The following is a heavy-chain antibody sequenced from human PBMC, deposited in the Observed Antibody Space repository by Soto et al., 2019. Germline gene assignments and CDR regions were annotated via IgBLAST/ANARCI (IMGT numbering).Heavy chain of an antibody. D-gene: IGHD5-12*01. CDR3: ARRYSGYGDY. V-gene: IGHV4-59*08. CDR2: IYFSGSA. Sequence: SDTLSLTCTVSGGSITIYYWSWIRQPPGKGLEWIGYIYFSGSANYNPSLKSRVTISVDTSKNQFSLKLSSVTAADTAVYYCARRYSGYGDYWGQGTLVTVSS. J-gene: IGHJ4*02. CDR1: GGSITIYY.